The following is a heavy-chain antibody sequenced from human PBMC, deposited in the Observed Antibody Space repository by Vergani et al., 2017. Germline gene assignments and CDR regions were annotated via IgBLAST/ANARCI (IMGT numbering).Heavy chain of an antibody. CDR1: GYSFTSYW. Sequence: EVQLVPSGAEVKQPGASLRISCKGSGYSFTSYWISWVRPLPGKGLEWMGSIDPSDSYTNYSPSFQGHVTISADKSSSTAYLQWSSLKASDTAMYYCARVGWSYYDSSGYYYAPGGWFDPWGQGTLVTVSS. V-gene: IGHV5-10-1*03. D-gene: IGHD3-22*01. J-gene: IGHJ5*02. CDR2: IDPSDSYT. CDR3: ARVGWSYYDSSGYYYAPGGWFDP.